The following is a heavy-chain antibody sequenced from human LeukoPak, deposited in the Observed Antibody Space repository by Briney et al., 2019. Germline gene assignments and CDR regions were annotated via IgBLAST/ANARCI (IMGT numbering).Heavy chain of an antibody. CDR1: GFTVSSNY. D-gene: IGHD3-16*02. Sequence: GGSLRLSCAASGFTVSSNYMSWVRQAPGKGLEWVSVIYSGGSTYYADSVKGRFTISRDNSKNTLYLQMNSLRAEDTAVYYCAKDGLNYDYVWGSYRDDAFDIWGQGTMVTVSS. V-gene: IGHV3-66*01. CDR3: AKDGLNYDYVWGSYRDDAFDI. J-gene: IGHJ3*02. CDR2: IYSGGST.